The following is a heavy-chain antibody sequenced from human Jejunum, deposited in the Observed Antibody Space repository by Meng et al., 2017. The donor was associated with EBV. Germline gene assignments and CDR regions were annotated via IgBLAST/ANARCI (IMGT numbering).Heavy chain of an antibody. D-gene: IGHD5-12*01. CDR3: AGLRYSGYDRAFDY. V-gene: IGHV4-61*01. CDR2: IYYSGST. Sequence: QLTESGQERVKPSESLALTCSVSGGSVNSGNFYWSWIRQPPGKGLEWIGYIYYSGSTNYIPSLKSRVTIPLDTSKNQFSLKLSSVTAADTAVYYCAGLRYSGYDRAFDYWGQGALVTVSS. J-gene: IGHJ4*02. CDR1: GGSVNSGNFY.